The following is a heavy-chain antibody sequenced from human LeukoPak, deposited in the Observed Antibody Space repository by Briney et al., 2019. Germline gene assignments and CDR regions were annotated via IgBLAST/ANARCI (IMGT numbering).Heavy chain of an antibody. CDR2: IWYDGSNK. Sequence: GGSLRLSCAASGSTFSSYGMHWVRQAPGKGLEWVAVIWYDGSNKYYADSVKGRFTISRDNSKNTLYLQMNSLRAEDTAVCYCARESSYYFDYWGQGTLVTVSS. J-gene: IGHJ4*02. CDR3: ARESSYYFDY. D-gene: IGHD6-6*01. CDR1: GSTFSSYG. V-gene: IGHV3-33*01.